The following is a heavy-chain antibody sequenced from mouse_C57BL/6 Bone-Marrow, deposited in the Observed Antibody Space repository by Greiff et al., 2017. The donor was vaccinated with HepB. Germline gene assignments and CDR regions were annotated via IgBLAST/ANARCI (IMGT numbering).Heavy chain of an antibody. Sequence: VQLQQSGAELVKPGASVKMSCKASGYTFTSYWITWVKQRPGQGLEWIGDIYPGSGSTNYNEKFKSKATLTVDTSSSTAYMQLSSLTSEDSAVYYCARSLITTVVGGYFDYWGQGTTLTVSS. V-gene: IGHV1-55*01. J-gene: IGHJ2*01. CDR2: IYPGSGST. CDR1: GYTFTSYW. CDR3: ARSLITTVVGGYFDY. D-gene: IGHD1-1*01.